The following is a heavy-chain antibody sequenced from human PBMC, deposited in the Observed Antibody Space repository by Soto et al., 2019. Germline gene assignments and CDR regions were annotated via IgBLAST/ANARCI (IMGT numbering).Heavy chain of an antibody. D-gene: IGHD6-19*01. V-gene: IGHV3-30*04. CDR1: GFTFSTFP. Sequence: QVQLVESGGGVVQPGRSLRLSCAASGFTFSTFPMHWVRQAPGKGLEWVAAISPDGRSKFYAESVKGRFTIYRDNSDNTLYLQMNRLTTDYTAIYYCAKETGSSGRAGWCDPWGQGTLATVSS. J-gene: IGHJ5*02. CDR3: AKETGSSGRAGWCDP. CDR2: ISPDGRSK.